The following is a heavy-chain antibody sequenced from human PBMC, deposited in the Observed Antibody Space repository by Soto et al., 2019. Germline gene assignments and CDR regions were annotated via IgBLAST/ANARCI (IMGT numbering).Heavy chain of an antibody. V-gene: IGHV3-21*01. CDR1: GFTFSSYS. CDR2: ISSSSSYI. Sequence: GSLRLSCAASGFTFSSYSMNWVRQAPGKGLEWVSSISSSSSYIYYADSVKGRFTISRDNAKNSLYLQMNSLRAEDTAVYYCARATVTTFWFDPWGQGTLVTVSS. D-gene: IGHD4-17*01. J-gene: IGHJ5*02. CDR3: ARATVTTFWFDP.